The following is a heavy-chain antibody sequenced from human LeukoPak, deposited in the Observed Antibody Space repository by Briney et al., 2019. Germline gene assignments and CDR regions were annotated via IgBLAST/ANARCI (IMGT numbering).Heavy chain of an antibody. D-gene: IGHD1-26*01. J-gene: IGHJ5*02. CDR1: GGSISRADYY. CDR3: ARGVGATVRGP. CDR2: IYYSGST. Sequence: PSQTLSLTCTVSGGSISRADYYWSWIRQPPGKGLEWIGYIYYSGSTNYNPSLKSRVTISVDTSKNQFSLKLSSVTAADTAVYYCARGVGATVRGPWGQGTLVTVSS. V-gene: IGHV4-61*08.